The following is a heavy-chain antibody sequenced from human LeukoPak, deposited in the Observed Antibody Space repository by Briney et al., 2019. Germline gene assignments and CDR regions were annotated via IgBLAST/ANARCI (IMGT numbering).Heavy chain of an antibody. CDR2: IYHSGST. D-gene: IGHD1-1*01. CDR1: GGSISSSNW. V-gene: IGHV4-4*02. J-gene: IGHJ4*02. Sequence: KTSETLSLTCAVSGGSISSSNWWSWVRQPPGKGLEWIGEIYHSGSTNYNPSLKSRVTISVDKSKNQFSLKLSSVTAADTAVYYCARQETWERSALIDYWGQGTLVTVSS. CDR3: ARQETWERSALIDY.